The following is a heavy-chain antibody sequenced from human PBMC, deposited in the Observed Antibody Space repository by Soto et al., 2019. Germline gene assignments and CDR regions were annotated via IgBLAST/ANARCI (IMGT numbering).Heavy chain of an antibody. V-gene: IGHV4-4*02. CDR2: IYHSGST. Sequence: QVQLQESGPGLVKPSGTLSLTCAVSGGSISSSNWWSWVRQPPGKGLEWIGEIYHSGSTNYNPSLKSRVTISVDKSKNQFSLKLSSVTAADTAVYYCARYRIVLVPAAMIPYYYYGMDVWGQGTTVTLSS. CDR1: GGSISSSNW. J-gene: IGHJ6*02. D-gene: IGHD2-2*01. CDR3: ARYRIVLVPAAMIPYYYYGMDV.